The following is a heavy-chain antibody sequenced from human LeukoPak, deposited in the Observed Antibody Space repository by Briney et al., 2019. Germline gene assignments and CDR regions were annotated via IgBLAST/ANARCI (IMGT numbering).Heavy chain of an antibody. V-gene: IGHV3-48*04. D-gene: IGHD4-17*01. J-gene: IGHJ4*02. CDR1: GFTFSSYS. CDR2: ISSSSSTI. Sequence: QPGGSLRLSCAASGFTFSSYSMNWVRQAPGKGLEWVSYISSSSSTIYYADSVKGRFTISRDNAKNSLYLQMNSLRAEDTAVYYCARRLRRNYFDYWGQGTLVTVSS. CDR3: ARRLRRNYFDY.